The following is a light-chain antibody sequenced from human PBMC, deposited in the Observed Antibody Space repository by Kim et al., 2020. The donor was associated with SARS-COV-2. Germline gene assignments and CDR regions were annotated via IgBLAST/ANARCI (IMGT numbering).Light chain of an antibody. CDR3: LQHNDYPRT. V-gene: IGKV1-17*03. CDR1: QGIGNY. J-gene: IGKJ1*01. CDR2: VAS. Sequence: DIQMTQSPSAMSASVGVRVTITCRASQGIGNYLAWFQQKPGKVPKRLIYVASNLQSGVPSRFSGSGSGTEFTLTICSLQPEDFATYSCLQHNDYPRTFGQGTKLEI.